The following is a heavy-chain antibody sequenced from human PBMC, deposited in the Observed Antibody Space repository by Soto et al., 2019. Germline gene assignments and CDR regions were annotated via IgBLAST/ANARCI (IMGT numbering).Heavy chain of an antibody. CDR3: ASSSLAARPHYCYGMDV. J-gene: IGHJ6*01. D-gene: IGHD6-6*01. CDR2: IYYSGST. CDR1: GGSISSSSYY. V-gene: IGHV4-39*01. Sequence: QLQLQESGPGLVKPSETLSLTCTVSGGSISSSSYYWGWIRQPPGKGLEWIGSIYYSGSTYYNPALRSRVTISVDTSKNQFSLKLSSVTAADTAVYYCASSSLAARPHYCYGMDVWGQGTTVTVSS.